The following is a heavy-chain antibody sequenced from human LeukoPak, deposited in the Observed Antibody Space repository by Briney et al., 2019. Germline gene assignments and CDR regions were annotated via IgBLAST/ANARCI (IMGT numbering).Heavy chain of an antibody. CDR1: LASIRSGTDY. Sequence: PSQTLSLTCNVSLASIRSGTDYRSWIRRPARKGLEWIGRVYTSGSTKHNPSLKSRVTISIDTSKNQFSLKLTSVTAADTAVYYCARESLGPPYYFDYWGQGTLVTVSS. V-gene: IGHV4-61*02. CDR3: ARESLGPPYYFDY. D-gene: IGHD1-26*01. CDR2: VYTSGST. J-gene: IGHJ4*02.